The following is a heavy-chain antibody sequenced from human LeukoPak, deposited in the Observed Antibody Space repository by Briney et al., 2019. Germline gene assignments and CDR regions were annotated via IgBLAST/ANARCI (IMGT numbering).Heavy chain of an antibody. D-gene: IGHD3-22*01. J-gene: IGHJ4*02. CDR1: GYTFTSYG. V-gene: IGHV1-69*05. CDR2: IIPIFGTA. CDR3: ARSLYYYDSSGYYEGYYFDY. Sequence: KVSCKASGYTFTSYGISWVRQAPGQGLEWMARIIPIFGTAKYAQKYQGRVTITTDESTSTAYMELSSLRSEDTAVYYCARSLYYYDSSGYYEGYYFDYWGQGTLVTVLS.